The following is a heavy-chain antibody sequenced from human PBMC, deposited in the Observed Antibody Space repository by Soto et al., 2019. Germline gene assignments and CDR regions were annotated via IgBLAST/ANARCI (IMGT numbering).Heavy chain of an antibody. V-gene: IGHV3-7*05. Sequence: PGGSLRLSCAASGFTFHRYWMTWVRQTPGKGLEWVANLNPDGSENCYVDSVKGRFTISRDNAKNTLFLQMNSLRAEDTAVYYCARGGWWLEGTGGNWYFDLWGRGTLVTVSS. J-gene: IGHJ2*01. CDR3: ARGGWWLEGTGGNWYFDL. CDR1: GFTFHRYW. CDR2: LNPDGSEN. D-gene: IGHD5-12*01.